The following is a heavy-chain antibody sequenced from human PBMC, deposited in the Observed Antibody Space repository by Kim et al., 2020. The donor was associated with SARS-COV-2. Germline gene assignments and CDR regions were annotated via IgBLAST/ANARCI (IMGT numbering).Heavy chain of an antibody. CDR2: IWYDGSTK. D-gene: IGHD3-10*01. CDR3: AKDQTPHCGSATFADAF. J-gene: IGHJ3*01. Sequence: GGSLRLSCVASGLTFSSYGVHWVRQAPGKGLEWVAVIWYDGSTKHYADSVKGRFIISRDNSKNTLYLQMNSLRVEDTAVYYCAKDQTPHCGSATFADAF. V-gene: IGHV3-33*06. CDR1: GLTFSSYG.